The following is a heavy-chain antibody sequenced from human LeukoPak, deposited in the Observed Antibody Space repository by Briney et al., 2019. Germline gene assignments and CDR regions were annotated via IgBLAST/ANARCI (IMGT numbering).Heavy chain of an antibody. J-gene: IGHJ5*02. CDR2: IRNKANSYAT. D-gene: IGHD6-6*01. Sequence: GGSLKLSCAASGFTFSGSAMHWVRQASGKGLEWVGRIRNKANSYATAYTASVKGRFTISRDDSKNTAYLQMNSLKTEDTAVYYCTRYSSSDNWFDPWGQGTLVTVSS. CDR1: GFTFSGSA. V-gene: IGHV3-73*01. CDR3: TRYSSSDNWFDP.